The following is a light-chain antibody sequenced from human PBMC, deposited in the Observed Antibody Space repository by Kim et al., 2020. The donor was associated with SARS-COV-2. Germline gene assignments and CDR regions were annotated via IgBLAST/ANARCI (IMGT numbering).Light chain of an antibody. CDR1: QDIANS. V-gene: IGKV1-27*01. CDR3: QKYNSAPWT. Sequence: DRVTITCRASQDIANSLAWYQQKPGKVPQVLIYAASTLQSGVPSRFSGSGSGTEFTLTIDSLQPEDVATYYCQKYNSAPWTFGPGTKVDIK. CDR2: AAS. J-gene: IGKJ1*01.